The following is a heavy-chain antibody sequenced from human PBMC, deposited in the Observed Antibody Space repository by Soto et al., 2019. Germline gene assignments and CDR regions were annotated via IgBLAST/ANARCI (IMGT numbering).Heavy chain of an antibody. D-gene: IGHD5-18*01. CDR2: IYHSGST. Sequence: SETLSLTCAVSGGSISSGCCSWSWIRQPPGKGLEWIGYIYHSGSTYYNPSLKSRVTISVDRSKNQFSLKLSSVTAADTAVYYCARDSYGPYYYYGMDVWGQGTTVTVSS. V-gene: IGHV4-30-2*01. J-gene: IGHJ6*02. CDR1: GGSISSGCCS. CDR3: ARDSYGPYYYYGMDV.